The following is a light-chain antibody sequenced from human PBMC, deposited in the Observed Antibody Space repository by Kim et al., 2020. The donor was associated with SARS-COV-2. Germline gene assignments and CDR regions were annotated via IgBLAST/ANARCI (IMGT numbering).Light chain of an antibody. J-gene: IGKJ1*01. V-gene: IGKV1-5*03. CDR1: QSISTW. CDR2: KAS. Sequence: DIQMTQSPSTLSASVGDRVTITCRASQSISTWLAWYQQKPGKAPKLLIYKASSLESGVPSRFSGSGSGTDFTLTVSSLQPDNIATYYCQQYNSYPWTFGKGTKVDIK. CDR3: QQYNSYPWT.